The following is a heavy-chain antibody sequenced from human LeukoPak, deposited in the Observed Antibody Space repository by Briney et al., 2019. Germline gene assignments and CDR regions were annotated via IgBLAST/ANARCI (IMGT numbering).Heavy chain of an antibody. CDR1: GYTFTNYD. CDR2: MNPNSGNS. J-gene: IGHJ4*02. CDR3: AREGLDY. V-gene: IGHV1-8*01. Sequence: ASVKVSCKASGYTFTNYDINWVRQATGQGLEWMGYMNPNSGNSAYAQKFQGRVTITTDASISTAYMELSGLRSEDTALYYCAREGLDYWGQGTLVTVSS.